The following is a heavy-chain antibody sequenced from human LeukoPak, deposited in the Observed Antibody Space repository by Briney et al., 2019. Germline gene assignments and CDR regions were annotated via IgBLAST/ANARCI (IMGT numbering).Heavy chain of an antibody. Sequence: SETPSLTCAVYGGSFSGYYWSWIRQPPGKGLEWIGEINHSGSTNYNPSLKSRVTISVDTSKNQFSLKLSSVTAADTAVYYCARLSDFWSGYTHDAFDIWGQGTMVTVSS. CDR3: ARLSDFWSGYTHDAFDI. V-gene: IGHV4-34*01. D-gene: IGHD3-3*01. CDR2: INHSGST. CDR1: GGSFSGYY. J-gene: IGHJ3*02.